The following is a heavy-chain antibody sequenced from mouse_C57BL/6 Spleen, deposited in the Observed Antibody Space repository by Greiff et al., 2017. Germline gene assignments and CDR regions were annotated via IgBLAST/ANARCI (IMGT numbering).Heavy chain of an antibody. CDR1: GFTFSDYY. J-gene: IGHJ4*01. CDR3: ARVYYSPPAMDY. CDR2: INYDGSST. Sequence: DVQLVESEGGLVQPGSSMKLSCTASGFTFSDYYMAWVRQVPEKGLEWVANINYDGSSTYYLASLKSRFIISRDNAKNILYLQMSSLKSYDTATYYCARVYYSPPAMDYWGPGTSVTVSS. V-gene: IGHV5-16*01. D-gene: IGHD2-12*01.